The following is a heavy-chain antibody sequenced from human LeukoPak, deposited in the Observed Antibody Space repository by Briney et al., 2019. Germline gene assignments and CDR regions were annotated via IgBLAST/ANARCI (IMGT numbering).Heavy chain of an antibody. J-gene: IGHJ4*02. CDR3: TRAPIPGNY. V-gene: IGHV1-8*01. D-gene: IGHD3-10*01. CDR1: GYTFTIYD. CDR2: MNPHSGNT. Sequence: ASVKVSCKASGYTFTIYDINRVRQATGQGLEWMGWMNPHSGNTGYAQKFQGRVTMTRDTSITTAYMELSDLTSDDTAVYYCTRAPIPGNYWGQGTLVTVSS.